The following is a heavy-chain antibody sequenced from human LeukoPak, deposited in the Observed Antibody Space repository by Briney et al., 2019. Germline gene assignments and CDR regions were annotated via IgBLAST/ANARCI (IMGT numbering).Heavy chain of an antibody. J-gene: IGHJ2*01. Sequence: NASETLSLTCTVSGGPISRYYWSWIRQPPGKGLEWIGHIYDSGITNYNPSLKSRVTISVDTSKNQFSLKLSSVTAADTAVYYCARDRGSFTMIVAFDLWGRGTLVTVSS. CDR3: ARDRGSFTMIVAFDL. D-gene: IGHD3-22*01. CDR1: GGPISRYY. CDR2: IYDSGIT. V-gene: IGHV4-59*01.